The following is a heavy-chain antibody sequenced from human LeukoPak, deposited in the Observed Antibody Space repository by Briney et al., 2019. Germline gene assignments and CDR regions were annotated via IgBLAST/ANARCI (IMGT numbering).Heavy chain of an antibody. V-gene: IGHV4-59*01. CDR1: GGSITTYY. Sequence: PSETLSLTCTVSGGSITTYYWNWIRQPPGKGLEWIGYIFYSGSTAYNPSLKSRVTISVDTSKNQFSLTLTSVTAADTAVYYCARDRGWPDDAFNIWGQGTMVTVSS. J-gene: IGHJ3*02. CDR3: ARDRGWPDDAFNI. CDR2: IFYSGST. D-gene: IGHD6-19*01.